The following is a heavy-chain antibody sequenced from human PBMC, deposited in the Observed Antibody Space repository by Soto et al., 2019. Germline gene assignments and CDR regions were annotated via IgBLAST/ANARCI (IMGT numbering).Heavy chain of an antibody. CDR1: GCTFSSQA. CDR2: LTHSIGGP. Sequence: GGSLRLSCAASGCTFSSQALAWVRQAPGKGLEWVSALTHSIGGPDYADSLKGRFTVSRDNAKKSLNLQMNSLRAEDTAVYYCARSRSHWLASDSWGQGTLVTVSS. CDR3: ARSRSHWLASDS. J-gene: IGHJ4*02. D-gene: IGHD6-19*01. V-gene: IGHV3-23*01.